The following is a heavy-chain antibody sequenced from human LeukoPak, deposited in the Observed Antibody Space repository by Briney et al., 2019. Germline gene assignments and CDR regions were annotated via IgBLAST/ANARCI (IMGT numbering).Heavy chain of an antibody. CDR2: ISHGGTT. CDR3: ARVRDRYGGTDY. Sequence: SPSETLSLTCTVSGGSISSGTYHWSWLRQYAGKGLEWIGHISHGGTTYYNPSLRSQVTISMDTSRNRFSLKLDSVTAADASLYYCARVRDRYGGTDYWGQGTLVTVSS. V-gene: IGHV4-31*01. J-gene: IGHJ4*02. D-gene: IGHD2-21*01. CDR1: GGSISSGTYH.